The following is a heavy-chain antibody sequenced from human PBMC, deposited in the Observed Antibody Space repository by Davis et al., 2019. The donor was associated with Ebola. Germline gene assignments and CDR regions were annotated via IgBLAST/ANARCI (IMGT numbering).Heavy chain of an antibody. Sequence: AASVKVSCKASGYPFPSYDIHWVRQATGQGLEWMGWMNPNRENTGYAQKFQGRVTMTRSTSISTAYMELNSLRSEDTAVYYCARGGYFDWLTRWHYYGMDVWGQGTTVTVSS. J-gene: IGHJ6*02. V-gene: IGHV1-8*01. D-gene: IGHD3-9*01. CDR2: MNPNRENT. CDR1: GYPFPSYD. CDR3: ARGGYFDWLTRWHYYGMDV.